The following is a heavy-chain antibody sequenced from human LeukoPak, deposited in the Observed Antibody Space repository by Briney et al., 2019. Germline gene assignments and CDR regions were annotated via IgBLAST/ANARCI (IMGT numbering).Heavy chain of an antibody. CDR3: AKTAASSIAS. V-gene: IGHV6-1*01. CDR1: GDSVSSNSAA. CDR2: TYYRSKWYN. Sequence: SQTLSLTCAISGDSVSSNSAAWNWIRQSPSGGLEWLGRTYYRSKWYNHYAVSVKSRITINPDTSKNQFPLQLNSVTPEDTAVYYCAKTAASSIASWGQGTLVTVSS. J-gene: IGHJ5*01. D-gene: IGHD2-15*01.